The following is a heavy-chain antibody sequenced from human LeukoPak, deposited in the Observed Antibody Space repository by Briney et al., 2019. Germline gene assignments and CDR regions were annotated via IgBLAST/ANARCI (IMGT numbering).Heavy chain of an antibody. CDR3: ARGREYYYGMDV. CDR2: ISSSSSYI. Sequence: GGSLRLSCAASGFTFSSYSMNWVRQAPGKGLEWVSSISSSSSYICYADSVKGRFTISRDNAKNSLYLQMNSLRAEDTAVYYCARGREYYYGMDVWGQGTTVTVSS. V-gene: IGHV3-21*01. J-gene: IGHJ6*02. CDR1: GFTFSSYS.